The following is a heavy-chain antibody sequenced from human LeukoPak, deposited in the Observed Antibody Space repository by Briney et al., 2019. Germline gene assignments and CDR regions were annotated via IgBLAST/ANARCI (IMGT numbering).Heavy chain of an antibody. CDR3: ARDTPRYCSSTSCYSFDI. CDR2: ISAYNGNT. V-gene: IGHV1-18*04. CDR1: GYTFTSYG. J-gene: IGHJ3*02. Sequence: ASVKVSCKASGYTFTSYGISWVRQDPGQGLEWMGWISAYNGNTNYAQKLQGRVTMTTDTSTSTAYMELRSLRSDDTAVYYCARDTPRYCSSTSCYSFDIWGQGTMVTVSS. D-gene: IGHD2-2*01.